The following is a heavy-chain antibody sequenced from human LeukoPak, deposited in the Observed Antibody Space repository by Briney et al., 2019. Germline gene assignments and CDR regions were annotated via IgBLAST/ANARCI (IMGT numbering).Heavy chain of an antibody. CDR3: AASQLWYSSGWYYFDY. CDR2: IYYSGST. Sequence: SETLSLTCTVSGGSISSYYWSWIRQPPRKGLEWIGYIYYSGSTNYNPSLKSRVTISVDTSKNQFSLKLSSVTAADTAVYYCAASQLWYSSGWYYFDYWGQGTLVTVSS. V-gene: IGHV4-59*01. D-gene: IGHD6-19*01. CDR1: GGSISSYY. J-gene: IGHJ4*02.